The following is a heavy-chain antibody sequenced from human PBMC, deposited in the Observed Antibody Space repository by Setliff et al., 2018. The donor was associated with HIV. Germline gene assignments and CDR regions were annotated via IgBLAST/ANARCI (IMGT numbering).Heavy chain of an antibody. CDR2: IKTGSGSP. D-gene: IGHD4-17*01. V-gene: IGHV7-4-1*02. Sequence: ASVKVSCKASGYSFTNYAMNWVRQAPGQGLEWMGWIKTGSGSPTHAPGFTGRFVFSVDTSDTTAYLQISSLKAEDTAVYYCARALYGDYGGDLNWLDPWGQGTLVTVS. CDR3: ARALYGDYGGDLNWLDP. J-gene: IGHJ5*02. CDR1: GYSFTNYA.